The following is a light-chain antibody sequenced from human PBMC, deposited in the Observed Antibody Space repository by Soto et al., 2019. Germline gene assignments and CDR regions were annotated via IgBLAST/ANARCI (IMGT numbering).Light chain of an antibody. Sequence: QSVLTQPPSVSGAPGQRVTISCTGSSSNIGAGYDVHWYQQLPGTAPKLLIYGNSNRPSGVPDRFSGSTSGTSASLAITGLQAEDEADYYCQSYDSSLSGVVFGGGTKLTAL. CDR1: SSNIGAGYD. J-gene: IGLJ2*01. V-gene: IGLV1-40*01. CDR2: GNS. CDR3: QSYDSSLSGVV.